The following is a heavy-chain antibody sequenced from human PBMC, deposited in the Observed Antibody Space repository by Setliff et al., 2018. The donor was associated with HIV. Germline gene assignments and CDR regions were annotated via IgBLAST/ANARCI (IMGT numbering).Heavy chain of an antibody. Sequence: PGGSLRLSCAASGFMFSIYAMHWVRQAPGKGLEWVGRIKSKTDGGTTDYAAPVKGRFTISRDDSKNTLYLQMNSLKTEDTAVYYCTTGTRLVDWGQGALVTVSS. CDR3: TTGTRLVD. V-gene: IGHV3-15*01. CDR2: IKSKTDGGTT. CDR1: GFMFSIYA. D-gene: IGHD6-6*01. J-gene: IGHJ4*02.